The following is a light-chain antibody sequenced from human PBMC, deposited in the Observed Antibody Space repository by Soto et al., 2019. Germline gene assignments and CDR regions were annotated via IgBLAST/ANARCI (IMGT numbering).Light chain of an antibody. V-gene: IGLV2-14*01. CDR1: SSDVGGYNY. CDR3: SSYTSSSTLMV. Sequence: HSALTQPASVSGSPGQSITISCTGTSSDVGGYNYVSWYQQHPGKAPKLMIYDVSNRPSGVSNRFSGSMSGNTASLTISGLQAEDEADYYCSSYTSSSTLMVFGGGTKLTVL. CDR2: DVS. J-gene: IGLJ2*01.